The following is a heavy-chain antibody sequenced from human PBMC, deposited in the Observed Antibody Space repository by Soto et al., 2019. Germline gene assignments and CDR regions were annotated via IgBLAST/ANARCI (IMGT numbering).Heavy chain of an antibody. CDR2: MYYRGTT. CDR1: GSSISIYY. V-gene: IGHV4-59*01. CDR3: ARGYYDGRHGLDV. D-gene: IGHD3-3*01. Sequence: SETLSLTCSASGSSISIYYWNWIRQTPGKGLEWIGYMYYRGTTKYNPSLKSRVTISVDTSKNQVSLKLSSVTAADTAVYYCARGYYDGRHGLDVWGQGTTVTVSS. J-gene: IGHJ6*02.